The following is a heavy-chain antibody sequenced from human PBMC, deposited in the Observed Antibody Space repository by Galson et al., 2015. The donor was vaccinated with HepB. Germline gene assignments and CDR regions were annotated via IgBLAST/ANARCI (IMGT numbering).Heavy chain of an antibody. CDR3: ARDADPGYSSGWYNLYFAF. J-gene: IGHJ4*02. D-gene: IGHD6-19*01. Sequence: SLRLSCAASGFTFSSYWMHWVRQAPGKGLVWVSSISLSGDSTYYADSVKGRFTISRDNSKNTLFLQMNSLRAEDTAVYYCARDADPGYSSGWYNLYFAFWGKGTWSPSPQ. CDR1: GFTFSSYW. CDR2: ISLSGDST. V-gene: IGHV3-23*01.